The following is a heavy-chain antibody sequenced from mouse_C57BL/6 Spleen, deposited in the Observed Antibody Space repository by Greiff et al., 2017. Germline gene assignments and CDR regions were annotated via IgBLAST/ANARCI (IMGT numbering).Heavy chain of an antibody. V-gene: IGHV1-82*01. CDR2: IYPGDGDT. CDR1: GYAFSSSW. Sequence: VQVVESGPELVKPGASVKISCKASGYAFSSSWMNWVKQRPGKGLEWIGRIYPGDGDTNYNGKFKGKATLTADKSSSTAYMQLSSLTSEDSAVYFCAKITTVVATNYFDYWGQGTTLTVSS. CDR3: AKITTVVATNYFDY. J-gene: IGHJ2*01. D-gene: IGHD1-1*01.